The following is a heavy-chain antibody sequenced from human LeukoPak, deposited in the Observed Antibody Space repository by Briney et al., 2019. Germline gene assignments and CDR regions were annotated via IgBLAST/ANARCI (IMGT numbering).Heavy chain of an antibody. V-gene: IGHV4-59*01. Sequence: PSETLSLTCTVSGGSISSYYWSWIRQPPGKGLEWIGYIYYSGSTNYNPSLKSRVTISVDTSKNHFSLKLSSVTAADTAVYYCARSRSFQLLTFDYWGPGTLVTVSS. CDR1: GGSISSYY. CDR2: IYYSGST. D-gene: IGHD2-2*01. CDR3: ARSRSFQLLTFDY. J-gene: IGHJ4*02.